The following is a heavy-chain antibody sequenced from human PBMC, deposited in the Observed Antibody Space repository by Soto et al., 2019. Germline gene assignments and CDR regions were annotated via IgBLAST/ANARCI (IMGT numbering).Heavy chain of an antibody. Sequence: GAPVKASCKVSRYTPAELSLHWVRQAPGKGLEWMGGFDPEDGETIYAQKFQGRVTMTEDTSTDTAYMELSSLRSEDTAVYYCAIRRYSGYDGLVYWGQGTLVTVSS. V-gene: IGHV1-24*01. CDR3: AIRRYSGYDGLVY. CDR1: RYTPAELS. D-gene: IGHD5-12*01. J-gene: IGHJ4*02. CDR2: FDPEDGET.